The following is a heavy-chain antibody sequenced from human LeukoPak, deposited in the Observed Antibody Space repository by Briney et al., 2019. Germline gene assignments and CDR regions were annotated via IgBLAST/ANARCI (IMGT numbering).Heavy chain of an antibody. CDR2: IYYSGST. J-gene: IGHJ4*02. CDR1: GGSISSGGYY. Sequence: SETLSVTCTVSGGSISSGGYYWSWIRLHPGKGLEWIGYIYYSGSTYSNLSLKSRVTISVETFKNRFSLELSSVTAADTAVYYCAREPAALSGYYFDYWGQGTLVTVSS. CDR3: AREPAALSGYYFDY. V-gene: IGHV4-31*03. D-gene: IGHD6-25*01.